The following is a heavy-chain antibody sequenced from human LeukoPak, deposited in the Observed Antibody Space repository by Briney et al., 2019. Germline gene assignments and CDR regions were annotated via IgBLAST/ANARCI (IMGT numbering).Heavy chain of an antibody. CDR2: INPNSGGT. CDR1: GYTFTGHY. V-gene: IGHV1-2*06. D-gene: IGHD6-13*01. J-gene: IGHJ5*01. CDR3: AREVGYSSSWYGRFDP. Sequence: ASVKVSCKASGYTFTGHYMHWVRQAPGQGLEWMGRINPNSGGTNYAQKFQGRATMTRDTSISTAYMELTRLRYDDTAMYYCAREVGYSSSWYGRFDPWGQGTLVTVSS.